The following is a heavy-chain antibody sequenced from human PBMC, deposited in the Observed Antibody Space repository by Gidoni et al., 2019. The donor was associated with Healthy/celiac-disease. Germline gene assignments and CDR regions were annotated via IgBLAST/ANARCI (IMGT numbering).Heavy chain of an antibody. V-gene: IGHV3-48*02. CDR1: GFTFGSYN. J-gene: IGHJ4*02. Sequence: SGFTFGSYNMNWVRQAPGKGLEWVSYISSSSTTIYYADSVKGRFTISRDNAKNSLFLQMNSLRDEDTAVYYCARVPNRVLSLAVYFDYWGQGTLVTVSS. CDR2: ISSSSTTI. CDR3: ARVPNRVLSLAVYFDY. D-gene: IGHD3-16*02.